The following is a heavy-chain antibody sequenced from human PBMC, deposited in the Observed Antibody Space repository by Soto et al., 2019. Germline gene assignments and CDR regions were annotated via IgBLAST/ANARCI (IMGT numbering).Heavy chain of an antibody. Sequence: GGSLRLSCAASGFTFSSYGLHWVRQAPGKGLEWVAGISYGGSDKYYADSVRGRSTITRNNTKNTLYLQMNSMGAEDTAVYYFANSLYVGYFDFWGQGTLVTVSS. CDR1: GFTFSSYG. J-gene: IGHJ4*02. D-gene: IGHD3-16*01. CDR3: ANSLYVGYFDF. V-gene: IGHV3-30*18. CDR2: ISYGGSDK.